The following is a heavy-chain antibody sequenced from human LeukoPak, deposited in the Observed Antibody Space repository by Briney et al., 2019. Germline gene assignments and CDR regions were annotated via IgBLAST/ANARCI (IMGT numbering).Heavy chain of an antibody. CDR1: GGSISSGSYY. CDR3: AREGYGDYDFWSGYYLDY. D-gene: IGHD3-3*01. Sequence: SETLSLTCTVSGGSISSGSYYWSWIRQPAGKGLEWIGRIYTSGSTNYNPSLKSRVTISVDTSENQFSLKLSSVTAADTAVYYCAREGYGDYDFWSGYYLDYWGQGTLVTVSS. J-gene: IGHJ4*02. V-gene: IGHV4-61*02. CDR2: IYTSGST.